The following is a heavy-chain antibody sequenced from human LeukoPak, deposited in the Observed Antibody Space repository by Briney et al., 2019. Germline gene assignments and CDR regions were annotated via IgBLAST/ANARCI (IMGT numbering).Heavy chain of an antibody. CDR3: ARIGYSSSSFDY. D-gene: IGHD6-6*01. Sequence: PGGSLRLSCAASGFTFSNYWMSWVRQAPGRGLEWVANIKQDGSVKYYVDSVKGRLTISRDNAKNSLYLQMNSLRAEDTAFYYCARIGYSSSSFDYWGQGTLVTVSS. CDR2: IKQDGSVK. V-gene: IGHV3-7*01. J-gene: IGHJ4*02. CDR1: GFTFSNYW.